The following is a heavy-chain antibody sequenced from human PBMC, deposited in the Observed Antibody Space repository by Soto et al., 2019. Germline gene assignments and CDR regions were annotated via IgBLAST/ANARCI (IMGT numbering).Heavy chain of an antibody. Sequence: QVQLQESGPGLVKPSQTLSLTCTVSGGSISSGDYYWSWIRQPPGKGLEWVGYIYYSGNTYYNPSLKSRIIISVDTSTNHFFLKVNSVTAADTAVYYCARLLPSGGAFDIWGQGTMVTVSS. CDR2: IYYSGNT. J-gene: IGHJ3*02. D-gene: IGHD3-16*01. CDR1: GGSISSGDYY. V-gene: IGHV4-30-4*01. CDR3: ARLLPSGGAFDI.